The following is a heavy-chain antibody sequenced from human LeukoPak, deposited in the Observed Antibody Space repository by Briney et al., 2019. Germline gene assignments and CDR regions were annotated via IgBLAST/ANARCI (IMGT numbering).Heavy chain of an antibody. J-gene: IGHJ4*02. CDR1: GGSITSYN. V-gene: IGHV4-4*07. D-gene: IGHD3-16*01. Sequence: KPSETLSLTCSVSGGSITSYNWSWIRQPAGKGLEWIGRIYATGSTNYNPSLKSRVTISVDKSKNQFSLKLSSVTAADTAVYYCATGGSSLVYWGQGTLVTVSS. CDR2: IYATGST. CDR3: ATGGSSLVY.